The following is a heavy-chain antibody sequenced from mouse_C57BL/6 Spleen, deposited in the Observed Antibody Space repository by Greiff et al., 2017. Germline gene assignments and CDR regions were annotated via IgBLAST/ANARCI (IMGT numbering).Heavy chain of an antibody. Sequence: EVQLVESGAGLVKPGGSLKLSCAASGFTFTSYAMSWVRQTPGKRLEWVATISHCGSYTYYPDNVKGRFTLSRDHAKKDLYPQMSHMKSEDTAMEDCARGGGNRKAYWGQGTLVTVSA. CDR3: ARGGGNRKAY. CDR1: GFTFTSYA. J-gene: IGHJ3*01. CDR2: ISHCGSYT. V-gene: IGHV5-4*01. D-gene: IGHD1-1*02.